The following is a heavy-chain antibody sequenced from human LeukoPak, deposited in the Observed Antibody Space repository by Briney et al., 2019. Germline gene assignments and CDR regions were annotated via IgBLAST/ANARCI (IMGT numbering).Heavy chain of an antibody. J-gene: IGHJ4*02. CDR2: IYSGGST. D-gene: IGHD3-22*01. V-gene: IGHV3-53*01. CDR1: GFTVSSNY. CDR3: ARDGFYDSSGYWMGQDY. Sequence: GGSLRLSCAASGFTVSSNYMSWVRQAPGKGLEWVSVIYSGGSTYYADSVKGRFTISRDNSKNTLYLQMNSLRAEDTAAYYCARDGFYDSSGYWMGQDYWGQGTLVTVSS.